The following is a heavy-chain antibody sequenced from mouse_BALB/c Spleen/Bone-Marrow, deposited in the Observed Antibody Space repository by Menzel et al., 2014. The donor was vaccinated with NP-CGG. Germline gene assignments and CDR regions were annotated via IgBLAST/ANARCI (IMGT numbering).Heavy chain of an antibody. J-gene: IGHJ4*01. CDR2: INPSNGGT. CDR3: SRGRRDALDY. Sequence: QVQLKQSGAELVKPGASVKLSCKASGYTFXSYYMYWVKQRPGQGLEWFGEINPSNGGTNFNEKFKNKATLTVDKSSSTAYMQLSSLTSEDSAVYYCSRGRRDALDYWGQGTSVTVSS. CDR1: GYTFXSYY. V-gene: IGHV1S81*02.